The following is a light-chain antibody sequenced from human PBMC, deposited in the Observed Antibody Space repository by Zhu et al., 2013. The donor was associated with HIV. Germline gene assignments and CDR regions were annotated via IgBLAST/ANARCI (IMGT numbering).Light chain of an antibody. J-gene: IGKJ2*01. CDR1: QSVSLN. V-gene: IGKV3-20*01. Sequence: EIVMTQSPGTLSLSPGERATLSCGASQSVSLNLAWFQVKPGQPPRVLIYAASSRATGIPNRFSGSGSGTDFTLTISRPEPEDFAVYYCHQYASSPRTFGQGTKLEIK. CDR3: HQYASSPRT. CDR2: AAS.